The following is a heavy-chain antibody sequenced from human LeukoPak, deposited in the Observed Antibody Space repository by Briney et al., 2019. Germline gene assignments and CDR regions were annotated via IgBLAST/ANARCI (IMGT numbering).Heavy chain of an antibody. CDR3: ARGTVWSSSAS. CDR1: GLTFSSYE. D-gene: IGHD6-19*01. V-gene: IGHV3-48*03. Sequence: GGSLRLSCAASGLTFSSYEMNWVRQAPGKGLEWVSYISSSGSSIYYADSVRGRFTISRDNAKNSLYLQMNSLRAEDTAVYYCARGTVWSSSASWGQGTLVTVSS. CDR2: ISSSGSSI. J-gene: IGHJ5*02.